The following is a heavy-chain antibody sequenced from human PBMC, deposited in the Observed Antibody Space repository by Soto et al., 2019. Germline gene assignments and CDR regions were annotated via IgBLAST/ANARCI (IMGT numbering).Heavy chain of an antibody. CDR3: TTDRLYDDPGAFDI. Sequence: PGGSLRLSCAASGFTFSSYAMSWARQAPGKGLEWVGRIKSKTDGGTTDYAAPVKGRFTISRDDSKNTLYLQMNSLKTEDTAVYYCTTDRLYDDPGAFDIWGQGTMVTVSS. CDR1: GFTFSSYA. J-gene: IGHJ3*02. V-gene: IGHV3-15*01. D-gene: IGHD2-8*01. CDR2: IKSKTDGGTT.